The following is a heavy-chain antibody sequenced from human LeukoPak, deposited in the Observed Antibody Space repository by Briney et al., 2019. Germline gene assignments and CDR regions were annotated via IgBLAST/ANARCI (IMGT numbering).Heavy chain of an antibody. D-gene: IGHD3-9*01. CDR2: IPYDGSNK. Sequence: GGSLRLSCAASGLTFSIYTMHWVRQAPGKGLEWVAVIPYDGSNKIYADSVKGRFTISRDNPKNTLYLQMNSLGPEDTAVDYXXXXXXRRXXXADXSLDYWGQGTLVTVSS. CDR3: XXXXXRRXXXADXSLDY. J-gene: IGHJ4*02. CDR1: GLTFSIYT. V-gene: IGHV3-30*04.